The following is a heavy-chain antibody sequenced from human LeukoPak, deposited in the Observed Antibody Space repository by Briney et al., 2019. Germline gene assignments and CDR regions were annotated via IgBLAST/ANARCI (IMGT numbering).Heavy chain of an antibody. D-gene: IGHD1-26*01. J-gene: IGHJ3*02. CDR3: ARSSGSNAFDI. V-gene: IGHV4-30-4*01. CDR2: INYSGST. Sequence: PSETLSLTCTVSGGSISSGDYYWSWIRQPPGKGLEWIGYINYSGSTYYNPSLKSRVTISVDASKNQFSLKLSSVTAADTAVYYCARSSGSNAFDIWGQGTMVTVSS. CDR1: GGSISSGDYY.